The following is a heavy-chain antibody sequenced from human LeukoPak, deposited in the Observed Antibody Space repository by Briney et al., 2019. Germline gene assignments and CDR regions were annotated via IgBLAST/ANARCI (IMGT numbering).Heavy chain of an antibody. Sequence: NPSETLSLTCTVSGGSISSSSYYWGWIRQPPGKGLEWIGSIYYSGSTYYNPSLKSRVTISVDTSKNQFSLKLSSVTAADTAVYYCARHGDTAMVDYWGQGTLVTVSS. D-gene: IGHD5-18*01. CDR2: IYYSGST. CDR3: ARHGDTAMVDY. J-gene: IGHJ4*02. V-gene: IGHV4-39*01. CDR1: GGSISSSSYY.